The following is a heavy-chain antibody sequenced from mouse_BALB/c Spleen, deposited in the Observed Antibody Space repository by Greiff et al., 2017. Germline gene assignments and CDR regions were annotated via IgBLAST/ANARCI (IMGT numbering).Heavy chain of an antibody. CDR1: GYSFTSYY. J-gene: IGHJ3*01. CDR2: IDPFNGGT. Sequence: LQESGPELMKPGASVKISCKASGYSFTSYYMHWVKQSHGKSLEWIGYIDPFNGGTSYNQKFKGKATLTVDKSSSTAYMHLSSLTSEDSAVYYCANYGYDGAWFAYWGQGTLVTVSA. CDR3: ANYGYDGAWFAY. V-gene: IGHV1S135*01. D-gene: IGHD2-2*01.